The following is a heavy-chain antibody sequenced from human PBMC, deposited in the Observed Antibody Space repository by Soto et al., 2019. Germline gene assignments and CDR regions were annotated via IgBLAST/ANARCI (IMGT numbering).Heavy chain of an antibody. CDR3: ARATRSGSPHFDH. D-gene: IGHD5-12*01. Sequence: ASVKVSCKGAGYTFSNYYMHWVRQAPGQGLEWMGIINPSGDSTSYAQEFQGRVTMTRETSTSTLYMELSILRSEDTAVYYCARATRSGSPHFDHWGQGTLVTVSS. CDR1: GYTFSNYY. CDR2: INPSGDST. V-gene: IGHV1-46*01. J-gene: IGHJ4*02.